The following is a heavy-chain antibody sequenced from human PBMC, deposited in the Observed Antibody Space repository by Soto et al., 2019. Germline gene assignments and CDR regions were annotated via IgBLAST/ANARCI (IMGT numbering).Heavy chain of an antibody. D-gene: IGHD4-17*01. CDR1: GGSISSSSYY. V-gene: IGHV4-39*01. CDR3: ARRGYDYGDYGYYGMDV. J-gene: IGHJ6*02. Sequence: PSETLSLTCTVSGGSISSSSYYWGWIRPPPGKGLEWIGSIYYSGSTYYNPSLKTRVTISLDTSKNQFSLKLSSVTAADTAVYYCARRGYDYGDYGYYGMDVWGQGTTVTVSS. CDR2: IYYSGST.